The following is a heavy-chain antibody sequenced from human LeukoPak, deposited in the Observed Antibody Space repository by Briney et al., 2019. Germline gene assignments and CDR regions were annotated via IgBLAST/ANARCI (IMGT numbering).Heavy chain of an antibody. J-gene: IGHJ3*02. CDR2: IWYDGSNK. Sequence: GSLRLFCAASGFTFSSYGMHWVRQAPGKGLEWVAVIWYDGSNKYYADSVKGRFTISRDNSKNTLYLQMNSLRAEDTAVYYCARVTPPTYYYDSSGPWVAFDIWGQGTMVTVSS. V-gene: IGHV3-33*08. D-gene: IGHD3-22*01. CDR1: GFTFSSYG. CDR3: ARVTPPTYYYDSSGPWVAFDI.